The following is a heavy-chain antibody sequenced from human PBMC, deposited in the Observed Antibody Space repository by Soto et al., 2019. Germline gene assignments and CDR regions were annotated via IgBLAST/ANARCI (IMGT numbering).Heavy chain of an antibody. CDR3: ARSYWNGGWFDP. D-gene: IGHD1-1*01. CDR2: IYYSGST. CDR1: GGSISSGGYY. J-gene: IGHJ5*02. V-gene: IGHV4-31*03. Sequence: QVQLQESGPGLVKPSQTLSLTCTVSGGSISSGGYYWSWIRQHPGKGLERIGYIYYSGSTYYNPSLKSRVTISVDTSKNQFSLKLSSVTAADTAVYYCARSYWNGGWFDPWGQGTLVTVSS.